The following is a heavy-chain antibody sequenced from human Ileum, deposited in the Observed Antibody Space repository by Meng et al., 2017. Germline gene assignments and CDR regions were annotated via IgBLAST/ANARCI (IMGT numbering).Heavy chain of an antibody. V-gene: IGHV4-39*01. Sequence: QLQLQEPCPGLVKPSETLSLMCTVSGGSISSSSHCCDWIRQPPGKGLEWIGSICYSGNTYYNPSLKSRVSMSVDTSKKQISLKLNSVTAADTAVYYCARRTGEVDLLDYWGQGTLVTVSS. CDR3: ARRTGEVDLLDY. CDR1: GGSISSSSHC. J-gene: IGHJ4*02. D-gene: IGHD7-27*01. CDR2: ICYSGNT.